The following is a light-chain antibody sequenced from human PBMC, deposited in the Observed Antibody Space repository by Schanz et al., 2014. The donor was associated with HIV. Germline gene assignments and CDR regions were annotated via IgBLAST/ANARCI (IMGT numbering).Light chain of an antibody. CDR1: QRVSSY. V-gene: IGKV3-11*01. Sequence: EIVMTQSPGTLSLSPGERATLSCRASQRVSSYLAWYHQKPGQAPRLLIYDASNRATGIPARFSGSGSGTDFTLTISSLEPEDFAVYYCQQRSNWPPITFGQGTRLEIK. CDR3: QQRSNWPPIT. CDR2: DAS. J-gene: IGKJ5*01.